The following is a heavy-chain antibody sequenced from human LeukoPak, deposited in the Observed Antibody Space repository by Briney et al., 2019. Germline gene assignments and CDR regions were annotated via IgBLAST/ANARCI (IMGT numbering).Heavy chain of an antibody. CDR1: GFTFSSYS. D-gene: IGHD2-2*01. V-gene: IGHV3-21*01. Sequence: GGSLRLSCAASGFTFSSYSMNWVRQAPGKGLEWVSSISSSSSYIYYADSVKGRFTISRDNAKNSLYLQMNSLRAEDTAVYYCASPHKDCSSTGCYENYWGQGTLVTVSS. CDR3: ASPHKDCSSTGCYENY. CDR2: ISSSSSYI. J-gene: IGHJ4*02.